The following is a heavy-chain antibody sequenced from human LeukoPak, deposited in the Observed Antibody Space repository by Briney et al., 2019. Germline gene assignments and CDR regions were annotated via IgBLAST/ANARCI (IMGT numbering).Heavy chain of an antibody. CDR1: GGSFSGYY. J-gene: IGHJ5*02. CDR2: INHSGST. CDR3: ARGTMIVVVNWFDP. Sequence: SETLSLTCAVYGGSFSGYYWSWIRQAPGKGLEWIGEINHSGSTNYNPSLKSRVTISVDTSKNQFSLKLSSVTAADTAVYYCARGTMIVVVNWFDPWGQGTLVTVSS. V-gene: IGHV4-34*01. D-gene: IGHD3-22*01.